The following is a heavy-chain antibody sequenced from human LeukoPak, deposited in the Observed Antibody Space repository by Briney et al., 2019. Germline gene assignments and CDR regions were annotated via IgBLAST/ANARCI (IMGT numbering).Heavy chain of an antibody. CDR1: GGTFSSYA. V-gene: IGHV1-69*06. J-gene: IGHJ4*02. CDR2: IIPIFGTA. Sequence: SVKVSCKASGGTFSSYAISWVRQAPGQGLEWMGRIIPIFGTANYAQKFQGKVTITADKSTSTAYMELSSLRSEDTAVYYCAYSGSYWAPPYWGQGTLVTVSS. D-gene: IGHD1-26*01. CDR3: AYSGSYWAPPY.